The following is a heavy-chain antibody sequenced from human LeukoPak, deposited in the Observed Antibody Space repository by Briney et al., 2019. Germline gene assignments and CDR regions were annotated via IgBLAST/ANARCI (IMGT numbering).Heavy chain of an antibody. J-gene: IGHJ4*02. CDR2: ISGSGGST. V-gene: IGHV3-23*01. CDR1: GFTFSSYA. Sequence: GGSLRLSCAASGFTFSSYAMSWVRQAPGKGLEWVSAISGSGGSTYYADSVKGRFTISRDNSENTLYLQLNSLRAEDTAVYYCAKGGWGTVLDYWGQGTLVTVSS. D-gene: IGHD3-16*01. CDR3: AKGGWGTVLDY.